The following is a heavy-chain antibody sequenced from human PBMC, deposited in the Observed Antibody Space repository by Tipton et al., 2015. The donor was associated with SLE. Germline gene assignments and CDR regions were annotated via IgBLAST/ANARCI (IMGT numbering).Heavy chain of an antibody. CDR2: INHSGST. CDR1: GGSFSGYY. Sequence: LRLSCAVYGGSFSGYYWSWIRQPPGKGLEWIGEINHSGSTNYNPSLKSRVTISVDTSKNQFSLKLSSVTAADTAVYYCARGRTGSPYYYFDYWGQGTLVTVSS. CDR3: ARGRTGSPYYYFDY. V-gene: IGHV4-34*01. J-gene: IGHJ4*02. D-gene: IGHD2-8*02.